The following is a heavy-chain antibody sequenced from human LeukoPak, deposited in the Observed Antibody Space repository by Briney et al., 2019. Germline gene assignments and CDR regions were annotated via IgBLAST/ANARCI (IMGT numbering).Heavy chain of an antibody. V-gene: IGHV4-39*07. CDR1: GGSISSSSYY. Sequence: PSETLSLTCTVSGGSISSSSYYWGLIRQPPGKGLEWIGSIYYSGSTYYNPSLKSRVTISVDTSKNQFSLKLSSVTAADTAVYYCARDLTGTFDYWGQGTLVTVSS. CDR3: ARDLTGTFDY. CDR2: IYYSGST. D-gene: IGHD7-27*01. J-gene: IGHJ4*02.